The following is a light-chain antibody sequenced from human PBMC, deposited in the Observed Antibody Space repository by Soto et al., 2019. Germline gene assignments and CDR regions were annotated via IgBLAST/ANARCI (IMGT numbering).Light chain of an antibody. CDR2: GAS. CDR1: QSVSSN. CDR3: HHYNNWPPYT. Sequence: EVVMTQSPATLSVSPGERATLSCRASQSVSSNLAWYQQKPGQTPRLLIYGASTRAAGIPARFIGSGSATEFTLTISSLQSEDFAVYYCHHYNNWPPYTFGQGTKLEIK. J-gene: IGKJ2*01. V-gene: IGKV3D-15*01.